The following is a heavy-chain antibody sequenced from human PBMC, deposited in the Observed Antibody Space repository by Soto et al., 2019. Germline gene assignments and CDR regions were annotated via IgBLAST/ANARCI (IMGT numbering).Heavy chain of an antibody. CDR3: ARGRMFSGAHHDY. D-gene: IGHD1-26*01. V-gene: IGHV1-18*04. CDR1: GYTFTNFG. Sequence: QVHLVQSGAVVENPGASVKVSCKASGYTFTNFGINWVRQAPGQGLEWMGWITPYNGNANYPQKHQDRLTMTTHTSTNTAYLELRSLRSDDTAVYFCARGRMFSGAHHDYWGQGTRVTVSS. CDR2: ITPYNGNA. J-gene: IGHJ4*02.